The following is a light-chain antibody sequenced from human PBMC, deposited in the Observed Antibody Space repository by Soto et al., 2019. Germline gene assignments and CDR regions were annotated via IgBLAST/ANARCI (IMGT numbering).Light chain of an antibody. CDR3: QQSYSTPIT. CDR2: AAS. J-gene: IGKJ5*01. Sequence: DIQMTQSPSSLSASVGDRVTITCRASQSISSYLNWYQQKPGKAPKLLIYAASSLQSGVPSRFSGSGSGTDFTLTISSLQPEEFATYYCQQSYSTPITFGLGTRLEIK. CDR1: QSISSY. V-gene: IGKV1-39*01.